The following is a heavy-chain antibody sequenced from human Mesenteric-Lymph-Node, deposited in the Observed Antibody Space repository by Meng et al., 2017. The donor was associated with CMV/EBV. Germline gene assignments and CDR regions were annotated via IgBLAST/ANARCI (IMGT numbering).Heavy chain of an antibody. Sequence: GESLKISCAASGFTFNSYSMNWVRQAPGKGLEWVSYISSSSSTIYYADSVKGRITISRDNAKNSLYLQMNSLRAEDTALYYCARGIMTTVTNWGQGTLVTVSS. V-gene: IGHV3-48*04. D-gene: IGHD4-17*01. J-gene: IGHJ4*02. CDR3: ARGIMTTVTN. CDR1: GFTFNSYS. CDR2: ISSSSSTI.